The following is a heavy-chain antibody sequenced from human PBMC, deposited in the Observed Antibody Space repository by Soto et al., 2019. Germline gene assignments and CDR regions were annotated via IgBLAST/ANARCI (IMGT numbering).Heavy chain of an antibody. Sequence: QVQLVESGGGLVKPGGSLRLSCAASGFTFSDYYMSWIRQAPGKGLEWVSYISSSGSTIYYADSVKGRFTISRDNAKNSLYLQMNSLRAEDTAVYYCARDMEDIVLMVSQWHYFDYWGQGTLVTVSS. CDR2: ISSSGSTI. CDR3: ARDMEDIVLMVSQWHYFDY. J-gene: IGHJ4*02. CDR1: GFTFSDYY. V-gene: IGHV3-11*01. D-gene: IGHD2-8*01.